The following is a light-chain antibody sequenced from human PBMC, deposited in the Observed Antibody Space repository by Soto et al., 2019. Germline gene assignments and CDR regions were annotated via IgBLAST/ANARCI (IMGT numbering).Light chain of an antibody. CDR3: MQGLQTPLT. CDR1: QSLLHSNGYNC. V-gene: IGKV2-28*01. Sequence: DIVMTQSPLSLPVTPGEPASISCRSSQSLLHSNGYNCLDWYLQKPGQPPQLLIYLGSNRASGVPDRFSGSGSGTDFTLKISRVEAEDVGTYYGMQGLQTPLTFGGGTKVEIK. J-gene: IGKJ4*01. CDR2: LGS.